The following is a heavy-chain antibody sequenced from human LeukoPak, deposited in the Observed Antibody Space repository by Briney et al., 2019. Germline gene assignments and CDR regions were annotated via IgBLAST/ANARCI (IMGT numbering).Heavy chain of an antibody. Sequence: SETLSLTCAVYGGSFSGYYWSWIRQPPGKGLEWIGEINHSGSTNYNPSLKSRVTISVDTSKNQFSLKLSSVTAADTAVYYCARSSFTVVTPNWFDPWGQGTLVTVSS. CDR1: GGSFSGYY. CDR3: ARSSFTVVTPNWFDP. CDR2: INHSGST. D-gene: IGHD4-23*01. V-gene: IGHV4-34*01. J-gene: IGHJ5*02.